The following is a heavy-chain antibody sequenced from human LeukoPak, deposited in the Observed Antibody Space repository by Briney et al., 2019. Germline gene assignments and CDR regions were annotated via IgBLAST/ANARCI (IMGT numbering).Heavy chain of an antibody. CDR1: GFTFSDYY. J-gene: IGHJ6*04. Sequence: GGSLRLSCAASGFTFSDYYMNWIRQAPGKGLEWVSYISSSGSNIYYADSVKGRFTISRDNAKNSLYLQMNSLRAEDTAVYYCAELGITMIGGVWGKGTTVTISS. CDR2: ISSSGSNI. D-gene: IGHD3-10*02. V-gene: IGHV3-11*04. CDR3: AELGITMIGGV.